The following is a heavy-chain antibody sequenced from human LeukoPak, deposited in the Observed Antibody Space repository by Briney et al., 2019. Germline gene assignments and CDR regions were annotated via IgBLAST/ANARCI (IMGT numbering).Heavy chain of an antibody. CDR1: GFTFSSYW. CDR2: ISAIAAMT. D-gene: IGHD1-26*01. CDR3: AKDRSIGTYYTFDH. Sequence: GGSLRLSCAASGFTFSSYWMSWVRQAPGKGLEWVSSISAIAAMTYYADSPKGRFTLSRDNSNNRLYLHMSGLTAADTAVYYCAKDRSIGTYYTFDHWGEGSLVTVSS. V-gene: IGHV3-23*01. J-gene: IGHJ4*02.